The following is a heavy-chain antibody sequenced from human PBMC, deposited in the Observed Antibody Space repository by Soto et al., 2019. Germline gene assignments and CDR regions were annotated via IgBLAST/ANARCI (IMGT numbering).Heavy chain of an antibody. D-gene: IGHD3-3*01. Sequence: GSLRLSCAASGFTFSSYEMNWVRQAPGKGLEWVSYISSSGSTIYYADSVKGRFTISRDNAKNSLYLQMNSLRAEDTAVYYCARDLANYDFWSGYYSAYYYGMDVWGQGTTVTVSS. V-gene: IGHV3-48*03. CDR2: ISSSGSTI. J-gene: IGHJ6*02. CDR3: ARDLANYDFWSGYYSAYYYGMDV. CDR1: GFTFSSYE.